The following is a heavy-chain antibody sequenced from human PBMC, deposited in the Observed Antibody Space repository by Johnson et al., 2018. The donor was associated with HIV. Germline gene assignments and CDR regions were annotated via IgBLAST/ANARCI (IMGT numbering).Heavy chain of an antibody. CDR3: AKDEEGDYGDLGAFNI. J-gene: IGHJ3*02. Sequence: QMLLVESGGGVVQPGRSLRLSCAASGFIFSDYAMHWVRQAPGKGLEWVAVIWDDGSKKYYVDPVKGRFNISRDNSKNTLYLQMNSLRAEDTAIYYCAKDEEGDYGDLGAFNIWGQGTMVTVSS. CDR2: IWDDGSKK. V-gene: IGHV3-33*06. D-gene: IGHD4-17*01. CDR1: GFIFSDYA.